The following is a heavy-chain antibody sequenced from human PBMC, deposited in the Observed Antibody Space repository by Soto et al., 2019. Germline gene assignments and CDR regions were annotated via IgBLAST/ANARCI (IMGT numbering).Heavy chain of an antibody. J-gene: IGHJ3*01. CDR2: INPNRGGT. V-gene: IGHV1-2*02. D-gene: IGHD4-17*01. Sequence: ASGKVSCKASGYTFTNYYIPLVRHSRGQGLEWMGWINPNRGGTNFAQKFKGRVSMTRDTSITTAYMELNGLTSDDKAVYYCARDLGYGGNSGAFDVWGQGTMLPVSS. CDR1: GYTFTNYY. CDR3: ARDLGYGGNSGAFDV.